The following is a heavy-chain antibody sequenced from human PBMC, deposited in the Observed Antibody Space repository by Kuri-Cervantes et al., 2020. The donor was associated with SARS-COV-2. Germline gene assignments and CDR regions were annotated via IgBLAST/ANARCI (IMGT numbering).Heavy chain of an antibody. CDR3: ARRMSMVATSDY. CDR1: GFTFSSYG. V-gene: IGHV3-30*02. Sequence: GGSLRLSCAASGFTFSSYGMHWVRQAPGKGLEWVAFIRYDGSNKYYADSVKGRFTISRDNSKNTLYLQMNSLRAEDTAVYYCARRMSMVATSDYWGQGTLVTVSS. J-gene: IGHJ4*02. CDR2: IRYDGSNK. D-gene: IGHD5-12*01.